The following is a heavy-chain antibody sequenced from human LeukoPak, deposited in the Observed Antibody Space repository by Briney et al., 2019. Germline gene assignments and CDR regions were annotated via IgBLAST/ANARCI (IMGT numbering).Heavy chain of an antibody. Sequence: SETLSLTRAVYSGSFSGYYWSWIRQPPGKGLEWIGEINHSGSTNYNPSLKSRVTISVDTSKNQFSLKLSSVTAADTAVYYCARGRDYSGSSWYAPQPDAFDIWGQGTMVTVSS. J-gene: IGHJ3*02. D-gene: IGHD6-13*01. CDR3: ARGRDYSGSSWYAPQPDAFDI. CDR1: SGSFSGYY. V-gene: IGHV4-34*01. CDR2: INHSGST.